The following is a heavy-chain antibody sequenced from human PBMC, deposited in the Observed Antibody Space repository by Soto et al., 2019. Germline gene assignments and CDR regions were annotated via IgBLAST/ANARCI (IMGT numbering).Heavy chain of an antibody. D-gene: IGHD3-3*01. V-gene: IGHV4-31*03. J-gene: IGHJ5*02. CDR1: GGFLSEGDYC. Sequence: PSVTLPLPCTVSGGFLSEGDYCWSWIRQNPGKGLEWIGYIYHSGKTYYNPSPKSRFTMSVDTSKNQFSLNLNSVTAADTAVYFCARDDFGSGYHQNWFDPRGQGTLVTVSS. CDR2: IYHSGKT. CDR3: ARDDFGSGYHQNWFDP.